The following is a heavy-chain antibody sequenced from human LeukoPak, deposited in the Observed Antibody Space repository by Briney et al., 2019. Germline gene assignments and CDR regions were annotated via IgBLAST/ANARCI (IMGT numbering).Heavy chain of an antibody. J-gene: IGHJ4*02. CDR2: IYHSGST. CDR3: ARSGLWFGELRVIDY. CDR1: GYSISSGYY. D-gene: IGHD3-10*01. V-gene: IGHV4-38-2*02. Sequence: PSETLSLTCTVSGYSISSGYYWGWIRQPPGKGLEWIGSIYHSGSTYYNPSLKSRVTISVDTSKNQFSLKLSSVTAADTAVYYCARSGLWFGELRVIDYWGQGTLVTVSS.